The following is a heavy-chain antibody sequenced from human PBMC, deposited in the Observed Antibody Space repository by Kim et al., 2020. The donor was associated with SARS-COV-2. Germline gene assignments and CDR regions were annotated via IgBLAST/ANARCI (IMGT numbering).Heavy chain of an antibody. V-gene: IGHV3-33*01. CDR2: IWYDGSNK. Sequence: GGSLRLSCAASGFTFSSYGMHWVRQAPGKGLEWVAVIWYDGSNKYYADSVKGRFTISRDNSKNTLYLQMNSLRAEDTAVYYCARAPREFPLGYYGMDVWGQGTTVTVSS. CDR3: ARAPREFPLGYYGMDV. J-gene: IGHJ6*02. D-gene: IGHD3-10*01. CDR1: GFTFSSYG.